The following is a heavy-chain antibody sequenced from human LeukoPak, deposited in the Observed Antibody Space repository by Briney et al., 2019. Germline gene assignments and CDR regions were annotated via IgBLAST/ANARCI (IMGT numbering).Heavy chain of an antibody. CDR3: AREGGVGATFHAFDI. CDR1: GFTFSSYA. D-gene: IGHD1-26*01. J-gene: IGHJ3*02. V-gene: IGHV3-30-3*01. Sequence: GGSLRLSCAASGFTFSSYAMHWVRQAPGKGLEWVAVISYDGSNKYYADSVKGRFTISRDNSKNTLYLQMNSLRAEDTAVYYCAREGGVGATFHAFDIWGQGTMVTVSS. CDR2: ISYDGSNK.